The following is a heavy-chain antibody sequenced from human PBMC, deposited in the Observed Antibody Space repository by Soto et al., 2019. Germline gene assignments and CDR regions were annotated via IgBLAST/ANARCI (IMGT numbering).Heavy chain of an antibody. J-gene: IGHJ4*02. Sequence: GASVKVSCKASGYTFTTFAMHWVRQATGQRPEWLGWINAGSGYTKYSQNFQDRVTISSDTSASTAYMELSSLRSGDTAIYYCARDRVSLAMFGVPVGVFKNWGQGTLVTVSS. V-gene: IGHV1-3*01. CDR2: INAGSGYT. CDR3: ARDRVSLAMFGVPVGVFKN. CDR1: GYTFTTFA. D-gene: IGHD3-3*01.